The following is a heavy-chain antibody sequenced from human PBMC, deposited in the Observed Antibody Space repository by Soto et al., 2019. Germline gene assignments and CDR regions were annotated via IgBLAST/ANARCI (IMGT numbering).Heavy chain of an antibody. V-gene: IGHV4-34*01. J-gene: IGHJ6*02. Sequence: QVQLQQWGAGLLKPSETLSLTCAVYGGSFSGYYWNWIRQSPEKGLEWIGEFSHSGSTNYSPSLKSRVTISVDTYKDQISLKLTSVTAADTAVYYCARGALNNDFCSGLIYGGMDVWGQGTTVTVSS. CDR3: ARGALNNDFCSGLIYGGMDV. CDR2: FSHSGST. D-gene: IGHD3-3*01. CDR1: GGSFSGYY.